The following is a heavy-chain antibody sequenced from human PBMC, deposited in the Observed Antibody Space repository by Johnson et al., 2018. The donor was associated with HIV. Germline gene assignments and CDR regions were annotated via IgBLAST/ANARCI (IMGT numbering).Heavy chain of an antibody. V-gene: IGHV3-48*04. Sequence: VQLVESGGGVVQPGRSLRLSCAASGFTFSSYAMHWVHQAPGKGLEWVSYISSSGSTIYYADSVKGRFSISRDNAKNSVFLQMNSLRAEDTAMYYCARDDYYDTSNHLDIWGQGIMVTVSS. CDR1: GFTFSSYA. J-gene: IGHJ3*02. D-gene: IGHD3-22*01. CDR2: ISSSGSTI. CDR3: ARDDYYDTSNHLDI.